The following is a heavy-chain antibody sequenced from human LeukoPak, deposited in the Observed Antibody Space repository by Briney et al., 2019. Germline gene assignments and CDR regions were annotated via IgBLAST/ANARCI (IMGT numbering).Heavy chain of an antibody. Sequence: GGSLRLSCAACGFTFDDYAMHLVRQAPGKGLEWVSGISWNSGSIGYADSVKGRFTISRDNAKNSLYLQMNSLRAEDTALYYCAKDSTAMGTYYFDYWGQGTLVTVSS. CDR2: ISWNSGSI. D-gene: IGHD5-18*01. CDR1: GFTFDDYA. CDR3: AKDSTAMGTYYFDY. V-gene: IGHV3-9*01. J-gene: IGHJ4*02.